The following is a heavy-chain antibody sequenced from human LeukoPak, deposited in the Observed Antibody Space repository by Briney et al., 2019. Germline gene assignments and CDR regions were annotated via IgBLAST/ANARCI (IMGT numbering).Heavy chain of an antibody. V-gene: IGHV4-39*01. Sequence: SETLSLTCTVSGGSISSSSYYWGWIRQPPGKGLEWIGSIYYSGSTYYNPSLKSRVTISVDTSKNQFSLKLSSVTAADTAVYYCARQTKDGYNYRDAFDIWGQGTVVTVSS. CDR1: GGSISSSSYY. CDR3: ARQTKDGYNYRDAFDI. CDR2: IYYSGST. J-gene: IGHJ3*02. D-gene: IGHD5-24*01.